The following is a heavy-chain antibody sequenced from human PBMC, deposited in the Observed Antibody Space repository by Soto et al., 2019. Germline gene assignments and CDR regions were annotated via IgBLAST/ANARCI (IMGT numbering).Heavy chain of an antibody. V-gene: IGHV1-18*04. CDR1: GYTFTSYY. CDR2: ISANNGHT. D-gene: IGHD3-3*01. CDR3: ARDRVNDDFWSGYYYGTDV. J-gene: IGHJ6*02. Sequence: GASVKVSCKASGYTFTSYYMHWVRQAPGQGLEWMGWISANNGHTKYAQKFQGRVTMTTDTTTSTAYTELRSLRSDDTAVYYCARDRVNDDFWSGYYYGTDVWGQGTTVTVSS.